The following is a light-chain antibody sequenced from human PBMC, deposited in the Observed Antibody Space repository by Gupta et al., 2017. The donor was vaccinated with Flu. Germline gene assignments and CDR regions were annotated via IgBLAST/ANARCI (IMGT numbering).Light chain of an antibody. CDR3: QAWDNGLEL. CDR1: GLGDKY. Sequence: FVLTQPPSVSVSPGQTATISCSGTGLGDKYTCWYQQKTGQSPLLVIYQDDKRPSGIPERFAGSNSGDTATLTISGTQTVDEADYYCQAWDNGLELFGGGTKLTVL. V-gene: IGLV3-1*01. CDR2: QDD. J-gene: IGLJ3*02.